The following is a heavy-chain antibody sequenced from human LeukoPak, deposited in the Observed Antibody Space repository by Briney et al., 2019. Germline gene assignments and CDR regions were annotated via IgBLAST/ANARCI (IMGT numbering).Heavy chain of an antibody. V-gene: IGHV1-2*02. J-gene: IGHJ4*02. CDR1: GYTFTGYY. CDR2: INPNSGGT. D-gene: IGHD3-3*01. CDR3: ASMFREDNYDFWSGYPTISDY. Sequence: GASVKVSCKASGYTFTGYYMHWVRQAPGQGLEWMGWINPNSGGTNYAQKFQGRVTMTRDTSISTAYMGLSRLRSDDTAVYYCASMFREDNYDFWSGYPTISDYWGQGTLVTVSS.